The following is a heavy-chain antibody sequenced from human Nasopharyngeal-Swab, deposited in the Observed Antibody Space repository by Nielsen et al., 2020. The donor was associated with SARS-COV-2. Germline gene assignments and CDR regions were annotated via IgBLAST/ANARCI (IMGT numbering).Heavy chain of an antibody. CDR1: GYTFTSYD. CDR3: VRPRYCSAASCDKHSGVGLFDY. CDR2: MNPNSGNT. D-gene: IGHD2-8*02. Sequence: ASVKVSCKAPGYTFTSYDINWVRQATGQGLEWMGWMNPNSGNTGYAQRFQGRVTMTRDTSITTAYMELSSLTSEDTAVYYCVRPRYCSAASCDKHSGVGLFDYWGQGTLVTVSS. J-gene: IGHJ4*02. V-gene: IGHV1-8*01.